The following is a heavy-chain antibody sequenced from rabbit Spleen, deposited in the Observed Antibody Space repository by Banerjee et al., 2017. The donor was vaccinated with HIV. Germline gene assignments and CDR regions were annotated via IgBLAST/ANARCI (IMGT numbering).Heavy chain of an antibody. J-gene: IGHJ4*01. CDR2: IYTGSSGST. CDR3: ARAGDATATYSTGFNL. D-gene: IGHD6-1*01. Sequence: QSLEESGGDLVKPGASLTLTCTASGFSFSSTYFMCWVRQAPGKGLEWIACIYTGSSGSTYYASWAKGRFTISKTSSTTVTLQMTSLTAADTATYFCARAGDATATYSTGFNLWGQGTLVTVS. V-gene: IGHV1S40*01. CDR1: GFSFSSTYF.